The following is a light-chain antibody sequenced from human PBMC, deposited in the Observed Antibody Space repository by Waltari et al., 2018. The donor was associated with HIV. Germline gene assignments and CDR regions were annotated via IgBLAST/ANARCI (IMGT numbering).Light chain of an antibody. CDR2: KAS. Sequence: DIQMTQSPSTLSASIGDSVSITCRASQTIDRSLAWYQQKPGKAPKLLIYKASSLESGVPPRFSGSGSGTEFTLTISSLQPDDFATYYCQQFHTYWTFGQGTKVEIK. CDR3: QQFHTYWT. CDR1: QTIDRS. J-gene: IGKJ1*01. V-gene: IGKV1-5*03.